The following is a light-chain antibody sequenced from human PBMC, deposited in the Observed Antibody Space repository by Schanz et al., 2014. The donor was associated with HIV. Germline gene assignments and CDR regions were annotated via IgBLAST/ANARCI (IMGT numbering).Light chain of an antibody. Sequence: QSVLTQPPSASGSPGQSVTISCTGTSNDVGFYNDVSWYQQHPGKAPKSIIYEVNRRPSGVPDRFSGSKSGNTASLTVSGLQAEDEAEYYCSSYAGDSKVIFGGGTKLTVL. CDR1: SNDVGFYND. CDR3: SSYAGDSKVI. J-gene: IGLJ2*01. V-gene: IGLV2-8*01. CDR2: EVN.